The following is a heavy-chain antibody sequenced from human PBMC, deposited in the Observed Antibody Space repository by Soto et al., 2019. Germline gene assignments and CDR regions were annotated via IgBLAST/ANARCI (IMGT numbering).Heavy chain of an antibody. CDR3: ARDNRDPRYYYYYMDV. J-gene: IGHJ6*03. CDR2: IYYSGST. V-gene: IGHV4-59*01. CDR1: GGSISSYY. Sequence: SETLSLTCTVSGGSISSYYWSWIRQPPGKGLEWIGYIYYSGSTNYNPSPKSRVTISVDTSKNQFSLKLSSVTAADTAVYYCARDNRDPRYYYYYMDVWGKGTTVTVSS.